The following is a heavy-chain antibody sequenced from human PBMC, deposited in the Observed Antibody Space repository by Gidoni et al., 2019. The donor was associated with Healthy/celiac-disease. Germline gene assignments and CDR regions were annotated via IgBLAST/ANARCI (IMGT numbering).Heavy chain of an antibody. D-gene: IGHD3-3*01. CDR1: GFTFSSYA. CDR3: ARGVAVWSGYGGDY. Sequence: QVQLVESGGGVVQPGRSLRLSCAASGFTFSSYAMHWVRQAPGKGLEWVAVISYDGSNKYYADSVKGRFTISRDNSKNTLYLQMNSLRAEDTAVYYCARGVAVWSGYGGDYWGQGTLVTVSS. V-gene: IGHV3-30-3*01. J-gene: IGHJ4*02. CDR2: ISYDGSNK.